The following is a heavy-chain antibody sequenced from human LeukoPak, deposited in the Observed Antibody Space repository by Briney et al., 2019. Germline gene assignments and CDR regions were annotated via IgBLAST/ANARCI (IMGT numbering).Heavy chain of an antibody. CDR3: ARDRSTVTTWLDY. CDR1: GFTFSNYE. Sequence: GGSLRLSCAASGFTFSNYEMNWVRQAPGKGLEWVSYISSSGTTIYYADSVKGRFTISRDNAKNSLYLQMNSLRAEDTAVYYCARDRSTVTTWLDYWGQGTLVTVSS. V-gene: IGHV3-48*03. D-gene: IGHD4-17*01. J-gene: IGHJ4*02. CDR2: ISSSGTTI.